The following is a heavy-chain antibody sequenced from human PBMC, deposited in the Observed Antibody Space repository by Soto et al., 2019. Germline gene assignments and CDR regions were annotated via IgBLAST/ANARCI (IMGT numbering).Heavy chain of an antibody. J-gene: IGHJ4*02. CDR3: ASEGPVGVTLDY. CDR1: GFTFSSYA. D-gene: IGHD2-21*02. V-gene: IGHV3-30-3*01. Sequence: QVQLVESGGGVVQPGRSLRLSCAASGFTFSSYAMHWVRQAPGKGLEWVAVISYDGSNKYYADSVKGRVTISRDNSKNTLYLQMNSLRAEDTAVYYCASEGPVGVTLDYWGQGTPVTVSS. CDR2: ISYDGSNK.